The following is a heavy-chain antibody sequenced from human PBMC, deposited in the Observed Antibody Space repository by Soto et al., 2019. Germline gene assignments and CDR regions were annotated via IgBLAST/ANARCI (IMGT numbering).Heavy chain of an antibody. CDR3: AMVYVYVTPSPQDG. CDR1: GYTFTRYG. Sequence: QVQLVQSGAEVKNPGASVKVSCKASGYTFTRYGIGWARKAPGQGLEWMGWINTYNGNTNYAQNVQGRVTLTTDTSTSTAYMELRSLRSNDTAIYYCAMVYVYVTPSPQDGWGQGTTVIVSS. V-gene: IGHV1-18*01. D-gene: IGHD2-8*01. J-gene: IGHJ6*02. CDR2: INTYNGNT.